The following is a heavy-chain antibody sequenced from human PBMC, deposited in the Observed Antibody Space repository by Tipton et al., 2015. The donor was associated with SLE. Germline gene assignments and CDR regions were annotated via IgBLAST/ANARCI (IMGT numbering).Heavy chain of an antibody. CDR2: IYYSGST. Sequence: TLSLTCTVSGGSISSGDYYWSWIRQPPGKGLEWIGYIYYSGSTNYNPSLKSRVTISVDTSKNQFSLKLSSVTAADTAVYYCARDPRGYSGSFPWGQGTLVTVSS. CDR1: GGSISSGDYY. D-gene: IGHD5-12*01. V-gene: IGHV4-30-4*01. J-gene: IGHJ5*02. CDR3: ARDPRGYSGSFP.